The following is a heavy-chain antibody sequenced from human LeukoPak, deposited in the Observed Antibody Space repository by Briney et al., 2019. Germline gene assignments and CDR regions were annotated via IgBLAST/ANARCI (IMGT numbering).Heavy chain of an antibody. Sequence: GGSLRLSCAASGFTFSDKWMAWVRQAPGKGLEWVSAISGSGGSTYYADSVKGRFTISRDNSKNTLYLQMNSLRAEDTAVYYCAKGDSGYDWGFYYWGQGTLVTVSS. CDR1: GFTFSDKW. CDR2: ISGSGGST. D-gene: IGHD5-12*01. CDR3: AKGDSGYDWGFYY. J-gene: IGHJ4*02. V-gene: IGHV3-23*01.